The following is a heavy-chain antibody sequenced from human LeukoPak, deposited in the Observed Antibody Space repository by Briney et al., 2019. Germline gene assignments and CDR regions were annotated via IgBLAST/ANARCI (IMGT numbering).Heavy chain of an antibody. D-gene: IGHD3-22*01. CDR2: ISGSGGST. Sequence: GGSLRLSCAASGFTFSSYAMSWVRQAPGKGLEWVSAISGSGGSTYYADSVKGRFTISRDNSKNTLYLQMNSLRAEDTAVYYCAETYDSSGYYRTYYFDYWGQGTLVTVSS. CDR1: GFTFSSYA. V-gene: IGHV3-23*01. CDR3: AETYDSSGYYRTYYFDY. J-gene: IGHJ4*02.